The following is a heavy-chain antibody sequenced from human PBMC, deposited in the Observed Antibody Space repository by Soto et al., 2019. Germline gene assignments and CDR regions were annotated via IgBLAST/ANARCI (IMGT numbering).Heavy chain of an antibody. Sequence: ASVKVSCKTSGYSFTTHAITWVRQAPGQGLEWMGWISTYNGDTNYAQKFQGRVTLTKDTSTSTAYMELRSLRSDDTAVYYCARDPSNTSGYRIYFDAWGQGTLITV. CDR3: ARDPSNTSGYRIYFDA. J-gene: IGHJ5*02. CDR1: GYSFTTHA. CDR2: ISTYNGDT. D-gene: IGHD6-19*01. V-gene: IGHV1-18*04.